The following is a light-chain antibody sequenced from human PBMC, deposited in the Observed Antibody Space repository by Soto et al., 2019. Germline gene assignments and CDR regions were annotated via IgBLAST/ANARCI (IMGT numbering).Light chain of an antibody. J-gene: IGLJ1*01. CDR2: GNS. CDR3: QSYDSSLSGAFV. CDR1: SSNIGAGYD. Sequence: QPVLTQPPSVSGAPGQRLTISCTGSSSNIGAGYDVHWYQQLPGTAPKLLIYGNSNRPSGVPDRFSGSKSGTSASLAITGLQAEDEADYYCQSYDSSLSGAFVFGAGTKLTVL. V-gene: IGLV1-40*01.